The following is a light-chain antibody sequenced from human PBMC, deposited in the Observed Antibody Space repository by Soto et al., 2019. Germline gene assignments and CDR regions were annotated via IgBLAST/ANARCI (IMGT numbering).Light chain of an antibody. CDR2: GAS. CDR1: QDIGNY. Sequence: DIQMTQSPSSLSASVGDRVTITCQASQDIGNYLNWYQQKPGRAPKLLIYGASYLETGVPSRFSGSGSGTDFTFTIRSLQPEDTATYYCQQYNNLPPFTFGPGTKVDIK. V-gene: IGKV1-33*01. J-gene: IGKJ3*01. CDR3: QQYNNLPPFT.